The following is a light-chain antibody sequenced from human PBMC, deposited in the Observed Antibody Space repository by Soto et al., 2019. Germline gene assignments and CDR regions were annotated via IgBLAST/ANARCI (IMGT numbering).Light chain of an antibody. CDR2: IAA. J-gene: IGKJ5*01. CDR1: QGITSA. CDR3: QQFNSFPIT. V-gene: IGKV1-13*02. Sequence: AIQLTQSPSSLSAVVGDRVTITCRAIQGITSALAWYQQKPGKAPKLLISIAASLESGVPSRFSGSGSGTDFTLTISSLQPGDFATYFCQQFNSFPITFGQGTRLEMK.